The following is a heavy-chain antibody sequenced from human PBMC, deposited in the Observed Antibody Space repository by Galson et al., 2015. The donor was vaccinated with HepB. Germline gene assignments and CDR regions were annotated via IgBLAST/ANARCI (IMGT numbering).Heavy chain of an antibody. V-gene: IGHV3-30*18. Sequence: SLRLSCAASGFTFSSYGMHWVRQAPGKGLEWVAVISYDGSNKYYADSVKGRFTISRDNSKNTLYLQMNSLRAEDTAVYYCAKDFGSLVGTYTDYWGQGTLVTVSS. J-gene: IGHJ4*02. CDR3: AKDFGSLVGTYTDY. CDR2: ISYDGSNK. CDR1: GFTFSSYG. D-gene: IGHD3-3*01.